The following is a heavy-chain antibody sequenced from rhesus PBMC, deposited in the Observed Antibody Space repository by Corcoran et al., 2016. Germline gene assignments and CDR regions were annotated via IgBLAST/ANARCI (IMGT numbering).Heavy chain of an antibody. V-gene: IGHV3S16*01. CDR3: TSTRTGVIDY. J-gene: IGHJ4*01. CDR2: ISSASSYI. CDR1: GFTFSSYG. Sequence: EVQLVESGGGLVQPGGSLRLSCAASGFTFSSYGMSWVRQAPGRGLEWVSSISSASSYIYYADSVKGRFTISRDNAKNSLSLQMNSRRAEDTAVYYCTSTRTGVIDYWGQGVLVTVSS. D-gene: IGHD3-22*01.